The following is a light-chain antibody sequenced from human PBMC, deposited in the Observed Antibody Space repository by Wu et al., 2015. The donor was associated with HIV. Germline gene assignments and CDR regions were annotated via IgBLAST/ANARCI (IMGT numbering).Light chain of an antibody. CDR1: QSISNY. V-gene: IGKV1-39*01. Sequence: IQLTQSPSSLSASVGDRVTITCRASQSISNYLNWYQQKPGKGPKLLIYAASSLQSGVPSRFSGSGSGTDFTLTISNLQPEDFATYYCQQSYSIPRLSFGGGTKVDLK. J-gene: IGKJ4*01. CDR2: AAS. CDR3: QQSYSIPRLS.